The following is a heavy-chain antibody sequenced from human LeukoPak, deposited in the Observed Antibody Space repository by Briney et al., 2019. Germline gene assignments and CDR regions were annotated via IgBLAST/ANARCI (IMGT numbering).Heavy chain of an antibody. CDR3: ARHSGSSPHYFDY. V-gene: IGHV4-39*01. CDR2: IYYTGRT. CDR1: GDSFSRNTYS. Sequence: SETLSLTCTVSGDSFSRNTYSWGWIRQPPGKGLEWIGSIYYTGRTFYNPSLKSRVTISVDTSKNQFSLKLSSVTAADTAVYYCARHSGSSPHYFDYWGQGTLVTVSS. D-gene: IGHD1-26*01. J-gene: IGHJ4*02.